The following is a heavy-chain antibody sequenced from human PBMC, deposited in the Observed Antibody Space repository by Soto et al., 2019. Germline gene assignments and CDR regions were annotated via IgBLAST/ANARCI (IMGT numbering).Heavy chain of an antibody. J-gene: IGHJ4*02. D-gene: IGHD6-13*01. Sequence: GGSLRLSCAASGFPFSDYYMSWIRQAPGKGLEWVSYISSSSSYTNYADSVKGRFTISRDNAKNSLYLQMNSLRAEDTAVYYCATTPEPQQLVLFDYWGQGTLVTAPQ. V-gene: IGHV3-11*06. CDR1: GFPFSDYY. CDR3: ATTPEPQQLVLFDY. CDR2: ISSSSSYT.